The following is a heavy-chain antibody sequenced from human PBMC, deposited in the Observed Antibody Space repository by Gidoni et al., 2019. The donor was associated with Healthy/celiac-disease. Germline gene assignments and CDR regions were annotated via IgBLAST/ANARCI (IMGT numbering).Heavy chain of an antibody. CDR1: AFTFSSYG. CDR3: AKELENTVTTDDAFDI. CDR2: ISYDGSNK. D-gene: IGHD4-17*01. Sequence: QVQLVESGGGVVLPGRSLRLPCPASAFTFSSYGMHWVRQAPGQGLCGVAGISYDGSNKYDADSVKGRVTIARDNSKNTLYLQMNSLRAEDTGVYYCAKELENTVTTDDAFDIWGQGTMVTVSS. V-gene: IGHV3-30*18. J-gene: IGHJ3*02.